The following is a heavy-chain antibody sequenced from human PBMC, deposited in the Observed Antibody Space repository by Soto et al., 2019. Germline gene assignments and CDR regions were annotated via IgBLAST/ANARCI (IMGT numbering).Heavy chain of an antibody. CDR1: GFTFGDYA. J-gene: IGHJ4*02. D-gene: IGHD3-3*01. V-gene: IGHV3-49*03. Sequence: GGSLRLSCTASGFTFGDYAMSWFRQGPGKGLEWVSFIRSKAYGGTTEYAASVKGRFTISRDDSKSIAYLQMNSLKTEDTAVYYCTRQNYDFWSGYYTFGYFDFWGQGTLVTVSS. CDR3: TRQNYDFWSGYYTFGYFDF. CDR2: IRSKAYGGTT.